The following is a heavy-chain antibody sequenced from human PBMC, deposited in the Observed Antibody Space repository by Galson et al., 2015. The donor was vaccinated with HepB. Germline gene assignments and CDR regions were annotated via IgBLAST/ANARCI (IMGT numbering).Heavy chain of an antibody. CDR3: AKDPYLYSALAGTMAGFDY. D-gene: IGHD6-19*01. CDR1: GFTFSNYG. CDR2: ISYDGSNK. V-gene: IGHV3-30*18. Sequence: SLRLSCAASGFTFSNYGMHWVRQAPGKGLEWVAVISYDGSNKYYAHAVKGRITISRDNSKNTLYLQMNSLRAEDTALYYCAKDPYLYSALAGTMAGFDYWGQGTLVTASS. J-gene: IGHJ4*02.